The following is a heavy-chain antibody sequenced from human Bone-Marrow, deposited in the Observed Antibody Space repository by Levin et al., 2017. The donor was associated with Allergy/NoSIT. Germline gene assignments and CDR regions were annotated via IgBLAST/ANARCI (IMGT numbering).Heavy chain of an antibody. D-gene: IGHD6-13*01. CDR2: IYPGDSDT. CDR3: ARHFRSSTWYWDY. J-gene: IGHJ4*02. Sequence: GESLKISCKGSGYSFTSYWIGWVRQMPGKGLEWVGIIYPGDSDTKYSPSFQGQVTISADKSISTAYLQWSSLKASDTAMYYCARHFRSSTWYWDYWGQGTLVTVSS. V-gene: IGHV5-51*01. CDR1: GYSFTSYW.